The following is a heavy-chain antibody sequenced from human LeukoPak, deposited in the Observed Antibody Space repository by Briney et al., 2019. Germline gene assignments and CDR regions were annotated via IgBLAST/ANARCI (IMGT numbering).Heavy chain of an antibody. V-gene: IGHV3-64D*06. CDR2: ISTNGDRI. J-gene: IGHJ4*02. CDR3: VIEGQGLGGFAS. CDR1: GFTFSSYN. D-gene: IGHD3/OR15-3a*01. Sequence: PGGSLRLSCAASGFTFSSYNMHWVRQAPGKGLEYVSSISTNGDRIYYADSVKGRFTISRDNSKNTLFLQMSSLRAEDTAIFYCVIEGQGLGGFASWGQGTLVTVSS.